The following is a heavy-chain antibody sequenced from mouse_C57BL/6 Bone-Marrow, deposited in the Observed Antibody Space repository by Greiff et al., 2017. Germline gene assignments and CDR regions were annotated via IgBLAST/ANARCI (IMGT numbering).Heavy chain of an antibody. CDR1: GYTFTSYW. J-gene: IGHJ3*01. CDR3: ARRGSGHGFAY. Sequence: QVQLQQPGAELVKPGASVKMSCKASGYTFTSYWITWVKRRPGQGLEWSGDIYPGSGSTNYNEQFKSKATLTVDTSSSTAYMQLSSLTSEDSAVFYCARRGSGHGFAYWGQGTLVTVSA. CDR2: IYPGSGST. D-gene: IGHD3-2*02. V-gene: IGHV1-55*01.